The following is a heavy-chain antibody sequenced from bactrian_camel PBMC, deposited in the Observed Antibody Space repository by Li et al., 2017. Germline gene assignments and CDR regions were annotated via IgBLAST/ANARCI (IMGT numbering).Heavy chain of an antibody. V-gene: IGHV3S31*01. CDR2: IYRPGGNT. Sequence: VQLVESGGGSVQPGGSLRLACEVSGFPIDRSCVGWFRQGAGQEREWIASIYRPGGNTFAADSVKGRFTISQDNAKNTIFLQMNSQKPEDSAMYYCGAAVVRPEERLILSRAKSWGQGTQVTVS. J-gene: IGHJ4*01. CDR3: GAAVVRPEERLILSRAKS. CDR1: GFPIDRSC.